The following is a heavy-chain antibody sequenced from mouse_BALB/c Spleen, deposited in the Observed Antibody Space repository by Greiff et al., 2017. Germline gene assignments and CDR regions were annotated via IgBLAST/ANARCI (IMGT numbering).Heavy chain of an antibody. CDR2: ISDGGSYT. Sequence: DVKLVESGGGLVKPGGSLKLSCAASGFTFSDYYMYWVRQTPEKRLEWVATISDGGSYTYYPDSVKGRFTISRDNAKNNLYLQMSSLKSEDTAMYYCARVTTVVADYWGQGTTLTVSS. CDR3: ARVTTVVADY. V-gene: IGHV5-4*02. J-gene: IGHJ2*01. CDR1: GFTFSDYY. D-gene: IGHD1-1*01.